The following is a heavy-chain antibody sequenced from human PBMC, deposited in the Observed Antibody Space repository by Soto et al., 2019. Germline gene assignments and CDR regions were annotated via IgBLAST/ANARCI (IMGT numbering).Heavy chain of an antibody. CDR3: VKNRGGANYDFFD. V-gene: IGHV3-64D*06. Sequence: GGSLRLSCSASGFTFSSYSMHWVRQSPEKGLQYPSHIRSDGDRIYYAASVRGRFSISRDNSNNMLYLQMNSLGPDDSAVYYCVKNRGGANYDFFDWGQGTPVTVSS. CDR1: GFTFSSYS. CDR2: IRSDGDRI. J-gene: IGHJ1*01. D-gene: IGHD3-3*01.